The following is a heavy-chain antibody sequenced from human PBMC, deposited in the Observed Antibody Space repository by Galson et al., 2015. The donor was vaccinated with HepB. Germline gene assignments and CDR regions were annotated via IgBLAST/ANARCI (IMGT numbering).Heavy chain of an antibody. D-gene: IGHD3-10*01. CDR3: TTRPRMGSGSLYYFDY. Sequence: SLRLSCAASGFTFSNAWMSWVRQAPGKGLEWVGRIKSKTDGGTTDYAAPVKGRFTISRDDSKNTLYLQMNSLKTEDTAVYYCTTRPRMGSGSLYYFDYWGQGTLVTVSS. CDR1: GFTFSNAW. J-gene: IGHJ4*02. CDR2: IKSKTDGGTT. V-gene: IGHV3-15*01.